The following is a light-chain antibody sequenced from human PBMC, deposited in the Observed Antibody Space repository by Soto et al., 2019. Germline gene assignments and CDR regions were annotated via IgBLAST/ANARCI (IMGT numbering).Light chain of an antibody. CDR3: QQRSDWPLT. CDR2: DAS. J-gene: IGKJ4*01. Sequence: EIVFTESPATLSLSPGERATLSCRASQSVSDYLAWYQQKPGQAPRLLIFDASIRALGIPARFSGSGSGTDFTLTISSLEPEDFAVYYCQQRSDWPLTFGGGTKVDIK. V-gene: IGKV3-11*01. CDR1: QSVSDY.